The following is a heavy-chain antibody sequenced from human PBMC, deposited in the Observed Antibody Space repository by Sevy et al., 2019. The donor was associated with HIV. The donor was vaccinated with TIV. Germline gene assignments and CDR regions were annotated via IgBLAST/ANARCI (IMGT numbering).Heavy chain of an antibody. CDR1: GGTFSSYA. Sequence: ASVKVSCKASGGTFSSYAISWVRQAPGQGLEWMGGIIPIFGTANYAQKFQGRVTITADESTSTAYMELSSLRSEDTAVYYCARGVGATFVGPCDYWGQGTLVTVSS. V-gene: IGHV1-69*13. CDR2: IIPIFGTA. CDR3: ARGVGATFVGPCDY. J-gene: IGHJ4*02. D-gene: IGHD1-26*01.